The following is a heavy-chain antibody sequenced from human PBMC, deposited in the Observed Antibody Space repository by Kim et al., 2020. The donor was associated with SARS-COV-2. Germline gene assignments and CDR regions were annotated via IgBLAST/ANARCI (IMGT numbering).Heavy chain of an antibody. J-gene: IGHJ5*02. Sequence: ASVKVSCKASGYTFTGYYMHWVRQAPGQGLEWMGRINPNSGGTNYAQKFQGRVTMTRDTSISTAYMELSRLRSDDTAVYYCARPYSSSWWVCWFDPWGQGTLVTVSS. CDR1: GYTFTGYY. CDR2: INPNSGGT. D-gene: IGHD6-13*01. V-gene: IGHV1-2*06. CDR3: ARPYSSSWWVCWFDP.